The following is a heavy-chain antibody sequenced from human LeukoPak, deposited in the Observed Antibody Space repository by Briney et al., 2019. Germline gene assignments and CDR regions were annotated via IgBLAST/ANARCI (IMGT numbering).Heavy chain of an antibody. J-gene: IGHJ5*02. V-gene: IGHV4-39*01. D-gene: IGHD1-14*01. CDR3: ARHRGGPEGPLNWFDP. Sequence: SETLSLTCTVSGGSISSSSYYWGWIRQPPGKGLEWIGSIYYSGSTYYNPSLKSRVTISVDTSKNQFSLKLSSVTAADTAVYYCARHRGGPEGPLNWFDPWGQGTLVTVSS. CDR2: IYYSGST. CDR1: GGSISSSSYY.